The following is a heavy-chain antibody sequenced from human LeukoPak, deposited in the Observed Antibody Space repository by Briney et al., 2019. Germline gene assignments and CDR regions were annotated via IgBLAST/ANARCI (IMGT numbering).Heavy chain of an antibody. V-gene: IGHV1-2*02. CDR3: ARVGVVITPYNWFDP. J-gene: IGHJ5*02. CDR1: GYTLTGYY. CDR2: INPNSGGT. D-gene: IGHD3-3*01. Sequence: ASVKVSCKASGYTLTGYYMHWVRQAPGQGLEWMGWINPNSGGTNYAQKFQGRVTMTRDTSISTAYMELSRLRSDDTAVYYCARVGVVITPYNWFDPWGQGTLVTVSS.